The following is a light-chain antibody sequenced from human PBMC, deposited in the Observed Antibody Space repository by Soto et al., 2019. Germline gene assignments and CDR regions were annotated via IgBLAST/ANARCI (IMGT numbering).Light chain of an antibody. CDR2: EVT. CDR1: SSDIGTYNY. J-gene: IGLJ1*01. Sequence: QSVLTQPASVSGSPGQSIISCTGISSDIGTYNYVSWYQQHPGKAPKIIIYEVTNRPSGVSDRFSGSKSANAASLTISGLQAEDEADYYCSSYSTSSNLYVFGGGTKVTVL. CDR3: SSYSTSSNLYV. V-gene: IGLV2-14*01.